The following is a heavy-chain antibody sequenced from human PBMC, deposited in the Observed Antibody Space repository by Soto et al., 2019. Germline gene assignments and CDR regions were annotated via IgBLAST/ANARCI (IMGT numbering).Heavy chain of an antibody. CDR3: ARPPYEWYYYDSSGYYLSGGDAFDI. J-gene: IGHJ3*02. Sequence: GGSLRLSCAASGFTFSSYWMSWVRQAPGKGLEWVANIKQDGSEKYYVDSVKGRFTISRDNAKNSLYLQMNSLRAEDTAVYYCARPPYEWYYYDSSGYYLSGGDAFDIWGQGTMVTVSS. V-gene: IGHV3-7*01. CDR2: IKQDGSEK. CDR1: GFTFSSYW. D-gene: IGHD3-22*01.